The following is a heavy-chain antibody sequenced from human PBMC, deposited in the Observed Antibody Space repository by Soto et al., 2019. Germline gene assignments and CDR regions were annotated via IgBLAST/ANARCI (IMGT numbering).Heavy chain of an antibody. Sequence: GASVKVSCKASGFTFTSSAVQWVRQARGQRLEWIGWINAGNGNTKYSQKFQGRVTITRDTSASTAYMELSSLRSEDTAVYYCARSLTLIVVVVAAPSGSDGMDVWGQGTTVTVSS. CDR3: ARSLTLIVVVVAAPSGSDGMDV. J-gene: IGHJ6*02. CDR1: GFTFTSSA. D-gene: IGHD2-15*01. V-gene: IGHV1-3*01. CDR2: INAGNGNT.